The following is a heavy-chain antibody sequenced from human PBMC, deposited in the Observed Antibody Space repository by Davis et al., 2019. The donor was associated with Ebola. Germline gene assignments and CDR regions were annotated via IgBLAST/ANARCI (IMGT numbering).Heavy chain of an antibody. CDR1: GGSISSYY. V-gene: IGHV4-59*01. D-gene: IGHD5-12*01. Sequence: SETLSLTCTVSGGSISSYYWSWIRQHPGKGLEWIGYIYYSGSTNYNPSLKSRVTISVDTSKNQFSLKLSSVTAADTAVYYCARVGVATIYYYYGMDVWGKGTTVTVSS. CDR2: IYYSGST. CDR3: ARVGVATIYYYYGMDV. J-gene: IGHJ6*04.